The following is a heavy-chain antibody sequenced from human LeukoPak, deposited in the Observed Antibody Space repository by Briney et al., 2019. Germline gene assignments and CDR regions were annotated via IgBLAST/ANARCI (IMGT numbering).Heavy chain of an antibody. CDR2: IYYSGST. J-gene: IGHJ6*02. D-gene: IGHD3-16*01. CDR3: ARDWGPGFQRYYGMDV. Sequence: PSETLSLTCTVSGGSISGSSYYWGWIRQPPGKGLEWIGSIYYSGSTYYNPSLKSRVTISVDTSKNQFSLKLSSVTAADTAVYYCARDWGPGFQRYYGMDVWGQGTTVTVSS. CDR1: GGSISGSSYY. V-gene: IGHV4-39*07.